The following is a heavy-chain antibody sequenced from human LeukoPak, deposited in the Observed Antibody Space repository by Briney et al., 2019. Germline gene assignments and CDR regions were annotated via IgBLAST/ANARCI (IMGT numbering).Heavy chain of an antibody. CDR2: INHSGST. CDR1: GWSFSGYY. CDR3: ARRELGTVEKSRSSCGGDCYSDQVLDAFDI. V-gene: IGHV4-34*01. D-gene: IGHD2-21*02. J-gene: IGHJ3*02. Sequence: SETLSLTCAVYGWSFSGYYWSWIRQPPGKGLEWIGEINHSGSTNYNPSLKSRVTISVDTSKNQFSLKLSSVTAADTAVYYCARRELGTVEKSRSSCGGDCYSDQVLDAFDIWGQGTMVTVSS.